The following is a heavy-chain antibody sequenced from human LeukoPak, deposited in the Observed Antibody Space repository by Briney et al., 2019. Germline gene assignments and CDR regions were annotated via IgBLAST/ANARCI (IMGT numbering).Heavy chain of an antibody. V-gene: IGHV3-21*01. Sequence: GGSLRLSCAASGFTFSSYSMNWVRQAPGKGLEWVSSISSSSSYIYYADSVKGRFTISRDNAKNSLYLQMNSLRAEDTAVYYCARGVDTAMGLFDYWGQGTLVTVSS. J-gene: IGHJ4*02. CDR1: GFTFSSYS. CDR3: ARGVDTAMGLFDY. D-gene: IGHD5-18*01. CDR2: ISSSSSYI.